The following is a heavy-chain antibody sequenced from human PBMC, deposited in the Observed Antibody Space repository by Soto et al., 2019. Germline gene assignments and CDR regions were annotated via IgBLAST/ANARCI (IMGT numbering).Heavy chain of an antibody. Sequence: QLQLQESGPGLVKPSETLSLTCTVSGGSISSSSYYWGWIRQPPGKGLEWIGSIYYSGSTYYNPPVRGRVTISGDTSKNQGALKLSAVGAAGTAVDYCARQEWLSIDYWGQGTLVTVAS. CDR3: ARQEWLSIDY. CDR1: GGSISSSSYY. CDR2: IYYSGST. V-gene: IGHV4-39*01. J-gene: IGHJ4*02. D-gene: IGHD3-3*01.